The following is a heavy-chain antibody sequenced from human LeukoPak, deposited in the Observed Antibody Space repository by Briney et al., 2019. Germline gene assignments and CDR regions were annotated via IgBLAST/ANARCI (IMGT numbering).Heavy chain of an antibody. V-gene: IGHV3-30-3*01. D-gene: IGHD6-13*01. CDR2: ISYDGSNK. J-gene: IGHJ5*02. Sequence: GGSLRLSCAASGFTFSSYAMHWVRQAPGKGLEWVAVISYDGSNKYYADSVKGRFTISRDNAKNSLYLQMNSLRAEDTAVYYCARDHEAPGSSWSWGQGTLVTVSS. CDR1: GFTFSSYA. CDR3: ARDHEAPGSSWS.